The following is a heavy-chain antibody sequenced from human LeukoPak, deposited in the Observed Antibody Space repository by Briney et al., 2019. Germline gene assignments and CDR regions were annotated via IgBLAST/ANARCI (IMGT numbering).Heavy chain of an antibody. V-gene: IGHV1-2*02. CDR3: ARVEGGWDSSGYYFEYFQH. J-gene: IGHJ1*01. Sequence: GASVKVSCKASGYTFTCYYMHWVRQAPGQGLEWMGWINPNSGGTNYAQKFQGRVTMTRDTSISTAYMELSRLRSDDTAVYYCARVEGGWDSSGYYFEYFQHWGQGTLVTVSS. CDR2: INPNSGGT. CDR1: GYTFTCYY. D-gene: IGHD3-22*01.